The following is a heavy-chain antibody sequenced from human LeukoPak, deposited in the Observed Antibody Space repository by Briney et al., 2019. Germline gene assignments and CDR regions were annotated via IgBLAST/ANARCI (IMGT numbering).Heavy chain of an antibody. CDR2: ISGRGDST. D-gene: IGHD1-26*01. J-gene: IGHJ4*02. Sequence: SGGSLRLSCAASGFTFRNYAMSWVRQAPGKGLEWVSAISGRGDSTYYADSVKGRFTISRDNSKNTLYLQMNSLRAEDTAVYYCARVSLGYFDYWGQGTLVTVSS. CDR1: GFTFRNYA. V-gene: IGHV3-23*01. CDR3: ARVSLGYFDY.